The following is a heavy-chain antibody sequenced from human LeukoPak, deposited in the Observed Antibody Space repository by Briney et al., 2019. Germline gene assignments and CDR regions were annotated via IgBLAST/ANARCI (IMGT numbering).Heavy chain of an antibody. J-gene: IGHJ4*02. Sequence: AASVKVSCKASGYTFTSYGISWVRQAPGQGLEWMGWISAYNGNTNYAQKLQGRVTMTTDTSTSTAYMELSSLRSEDTAVYYCARVWVATVYYFDYWGQGTLVTVSS. V-gene: IGHV1-18*01. CDR2: ISAYNGNT. CDR1: GYTFTSYG. D-gene: IGHD5-12*01. CDR3: ARVWVATVYYFDY.